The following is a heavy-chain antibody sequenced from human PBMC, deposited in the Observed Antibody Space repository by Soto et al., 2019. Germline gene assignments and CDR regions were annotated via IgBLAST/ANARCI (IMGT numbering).Heavy chain of an antibody. Sequence: PSETLSLTCTVSGGSISSGGYYWRLIRQHPGKGLEWIGYIYYSGSTYYNPSLKSRVTISVDTSKNQFSLKLSSVTAADTAVYYCARAPYYDFWSGYYFDYWGQGTLVTVSS. CDR3: ARAPYYDFWSGYYFDY. CDR2: IYYSGST. D-gene: IGHD3-3*01. CDR1: GGSISSGGYY. V-gene: IGHV4-31*03. J-gene: IGHJ4*02.